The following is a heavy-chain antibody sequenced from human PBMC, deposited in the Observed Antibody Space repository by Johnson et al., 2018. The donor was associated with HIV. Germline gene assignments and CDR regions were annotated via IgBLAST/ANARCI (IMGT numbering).Heavy chain of an antibody. Sequence: MQLVESGGGLMQPGGSLRLSCAASGFTFSSYAMSWVRQAPGKGLEWVSAISGRGGSTYYADSVKGRFTISRDNSKNTLYLQMNSLRAEDTAVYYCVRDAFDYRDASGRFGGACFDIWCQGTVVTVSS. CDR1: GFTFSSYA. V-gene: IGHV3-23*04. J-gene: IGHJ3*02. CDR3: VRDAFDYRDASGRFGGACFDI. D-gene: IGHD3-16*01. CDR2: ISGRGGST.